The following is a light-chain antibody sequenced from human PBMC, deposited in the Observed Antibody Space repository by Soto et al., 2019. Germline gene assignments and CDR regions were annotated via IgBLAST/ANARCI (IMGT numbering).Light chain of an antibody. CDR1: QSITSW. CDR2: DAS. Sequence: DIQMTQSPSTLSASVGDRVTITCRASQSITSWLAWYQQKPGKAPKLLIYDASILESGVPSRFSGSGSGTEFTLTISSLQPDDFATYYCQQYNSYRTSGQGTKVDI. J-gene: IGKJ1*01. CDR3: QQYNSYRT. V-gene: IGKV1-5*01.